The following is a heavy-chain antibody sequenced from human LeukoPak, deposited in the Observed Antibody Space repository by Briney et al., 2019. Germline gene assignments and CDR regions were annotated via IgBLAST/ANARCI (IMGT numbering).Heavy chain of an antibody. J-gene: IGHJ4*02. CDR2: ISSGSSYI. V-gene: IGHV3-21*01. D-gene: IGHD6-13*01. Sequence: GGSLRLSCAASGFTFSYYSMNWVRQAPGKGLEWVSSISSGSSYIYYADSMKGRFTISRDNAKNSLYLQTNSLRAEDTAVYYCASFGSYTSSWYDFDYWGQGTLVTVSP. CDR1: GFTFSYYS. CDR3: ASFGSYTSSWYDFDY.